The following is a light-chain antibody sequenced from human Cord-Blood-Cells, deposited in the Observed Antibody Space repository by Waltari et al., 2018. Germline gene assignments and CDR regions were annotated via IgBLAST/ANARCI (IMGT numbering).Light chain of an antibody. CDR2: AAS. CDR1: QSISSY. Sequence: DIQMTKSPSSLSASVGDRVTITCRASQSISSYLNWYQQKPGKAPKLLIYAASSLQSGVPSRCSGSGSGTDFTLTISSLQPEDFATYYCQQSYSTPRFTFGPGTKVDIK. J-gene: IGKJ3*01. CDR3: QQSYSTPRFT. V-gene: IGKV1-39*01.